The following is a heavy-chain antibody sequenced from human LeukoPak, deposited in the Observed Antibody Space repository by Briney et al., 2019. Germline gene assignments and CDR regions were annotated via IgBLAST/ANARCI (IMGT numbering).Heavy chain of an antibody. CDR1: GFTFGSNW. Sequence: PGGSLRLSCAASGFTFGSNWMSWVRQAPGKGREWVAHINQDGSVRYYVDSVKGRFTISRDNTKNSLYLQMNNLRVDDTAIYYCARDPSTASAWFYFDLWGQGTLVTVSS. V-gene: IGHV3-7*01. CDR2: INQDGSVR. D-gene: IGHD6-19*01. J-gene: IGHJ4*02. CDR3: ARDPSTASAWFYFDL.